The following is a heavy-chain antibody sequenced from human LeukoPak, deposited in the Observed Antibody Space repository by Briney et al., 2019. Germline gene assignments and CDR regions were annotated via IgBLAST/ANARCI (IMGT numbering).Heavy chain of an antibody. J-gene: IGHJ6*02. Sequence: SETLSLTCTVSGGSISSYYWSCIRQPAGKGLEWIGRISTSGSTNYNPSLKSRVSMSVDTSKNHFSLTLSPVTAADTAVYYCARSGYGYGMDVWGQGTTVTVSS. CDR3: ARSGYGYGMDV. D-gene: IGHD5-12*01. CDR2: ISTSGST. V-gene: IGHV4-4*07. CDR1: GGSISSYY.